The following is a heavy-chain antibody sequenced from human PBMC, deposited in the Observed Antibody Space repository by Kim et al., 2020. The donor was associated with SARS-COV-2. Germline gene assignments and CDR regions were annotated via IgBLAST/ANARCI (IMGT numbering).Heavy chain of an antibody. CDR1: GFIFSSYG. CDR2: ISHDGSNT. J-gene: IGHJ3*02. V-gene: IGHV3-30*18. Sequence: GGSLRLSCAASGFIFSSYGMHWVRQAPGKGLDWVALISHDGSNTYYADSVKGRFTISRDNSKNTLYLQMNSLRDEETAVYYCAKVRGIAAEIDTFDIWGQGTIVTVSS. CDR3: AKVRGIAAEIDTFDI. D-gene: IGHD6-13*01.